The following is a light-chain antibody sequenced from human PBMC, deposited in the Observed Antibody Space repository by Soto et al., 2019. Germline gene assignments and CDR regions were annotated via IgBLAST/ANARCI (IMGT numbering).Light chain of an antibody. V-gene: IGKV1-9*01. J-gene: IGKJ5*01. Sequence: IQLTQSRSSLAASVGRRLTISCRASQGISSYLAWYQQKQGKAPKLVIYAASTLQSGVPSRFSGSGYGTDFTLTISSLQTEDFATYYCQQLNSYPITFGQGTRLEIK. CDR3: QQLNSYPIT. CDR2: AAS. CDR1: QGISSY.